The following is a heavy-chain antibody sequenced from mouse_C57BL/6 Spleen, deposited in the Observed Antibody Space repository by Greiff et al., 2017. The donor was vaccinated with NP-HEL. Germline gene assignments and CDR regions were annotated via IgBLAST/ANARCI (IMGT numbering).Heavy chain of an antibody. V-gene: IGHV5-17*01. CDR2: ISSGSSTI. D-gene: IGHD1-1*02. Sequence: EVHLVESGGGLVKPGGSLKLSCAASGFTFSDYGMHWVRQAPEKGLEWVAYISSGSSTIYYADAVKGRFTISRDNAKNTLFLQMTSLRSEDTAMYYCARRWSYAMDYWGQGTSVTVSS. CDR1: GFTFSDYG. J-gene: IGHJ4*01. CDR3: ARRWSYAMDY.